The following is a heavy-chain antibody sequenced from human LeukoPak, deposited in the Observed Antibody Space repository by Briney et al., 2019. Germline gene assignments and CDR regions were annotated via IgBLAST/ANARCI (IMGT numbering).Heavy chain of an antibody. CDR1: GGSFSGYY. D-gene: IGHD1-26*01. J-gene: IGHJ5*02. CDR2: INHSGST. CDR3: AREVRLAWASFDP. Sequence: SETLSLTCAVYGGSFSGYYWSWIRQPQGKGLEWIGEINHSGSTNYNPSLKSRVTISVDTSKNQFSLKLSSVTAADTAVYYCAREVRLAWASFDPWGQGTLVTVSS. V-gene: IGHV4-34*01.